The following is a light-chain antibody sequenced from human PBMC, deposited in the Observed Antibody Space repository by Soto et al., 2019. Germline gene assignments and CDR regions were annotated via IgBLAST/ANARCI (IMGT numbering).Light chain of an antibody. CDR2: EGS. CDR1: SSYVGSYNL. Sequence: QSALTQPASVSGSPGQTITISCTETSSYVGSYNLVSWYQQQPGKAPKLMIYEGSKRPSGVSKRFSGSKSGTAASLTISGLQDEDEADYYCCSDAGSSTHVFGAGTKLTVL. V-gene: IGLV2-23*01. CDR3: CSDAGSSTHV. J-gene: IGLJ1*01.